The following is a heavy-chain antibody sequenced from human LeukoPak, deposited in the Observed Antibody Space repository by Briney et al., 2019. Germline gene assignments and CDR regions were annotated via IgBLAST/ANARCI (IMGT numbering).Heavy chain of an antibody. Sequence: ASVKVSCKASGYTFTGYYMHWVRQAPGQGLEWMGWINPNSGGTNYAQKFQGRVTMTRDTSISTAYMELSRLRSDDTAVHYCARDGNWNDDYYYYYYMDVWGKGTTVTVSS. CDR3: ARDGNWNDDYYYYYYMDV. CDR2: INPNSGGT. J-gene: IGHJ6*03. D-gene: IGHD1-1*01. CDR1: GYTFTGYY. V-gene: IGHV1-2*02.